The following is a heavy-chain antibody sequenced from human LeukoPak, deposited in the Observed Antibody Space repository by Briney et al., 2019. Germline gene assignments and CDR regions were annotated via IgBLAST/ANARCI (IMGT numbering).Heavy chain of an antibody. Sequence: PGGSLRLSCAASGFTFSSYAMSWVRQAPGKGLEWVSAISGSGGSTYYADSVKGRFTISRDNSKNTLYLQMNSLRAEDTAVYYCARAYTVTTWWPSFNWFDPWGQGTLVTVSS. CDR2: ISGSGGST. J-gene: IGHJ5*02. D-gene: IGHD4-17*01. V-gene: IGHV3-23*01. CDR3: ARAYTVTTWWPSFNWFDP. CDR1: GFTFSSYA.